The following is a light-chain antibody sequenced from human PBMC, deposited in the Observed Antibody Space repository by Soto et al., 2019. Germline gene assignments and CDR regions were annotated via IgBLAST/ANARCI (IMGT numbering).Light chain of an antibody. CDR1: QSVSSSY. J-gene: IGKJ2*01. V-gene: IGKV3-20*01. CDR2: GAS. CDR3: QQHGSSPYT. Sequence: EIVLTQSPGTLSLSPGERATLSCRASQSVSSSYLAWYQQKPGQAPRLLIYGASSRATGIPDRFSGSGSGTHFTITISRPESEDTPVYYCQQHGSSPYTFGQGTKLEIK.